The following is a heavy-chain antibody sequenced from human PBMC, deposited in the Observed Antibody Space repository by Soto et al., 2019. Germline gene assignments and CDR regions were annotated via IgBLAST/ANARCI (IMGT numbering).Heavy chain of an antibody. D-gene: IGHD2-15*01. CDR1: SGSISSNNW. CDR3: ARAAPSCSGGSCYSGWGSAIEY. J-gene: IGHJ4*02. CDR2: IFHSGST. V-gene: IGHV4-4*02. Sequence: SETLSLTCAVSSGSISSNNWWNWVRQTPGKGLEWIGEIFHSGSTNYNPSVKSRVTISIDKSKNQFSLNLNSVTAADTAVYFCARAAPSCSGGSCYSGWGSAIEYWGQGTLVTVSS.